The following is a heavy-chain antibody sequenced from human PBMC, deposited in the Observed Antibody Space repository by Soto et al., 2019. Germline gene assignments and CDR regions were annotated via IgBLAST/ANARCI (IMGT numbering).Heavy chain of an antibody. CDR2: ISGYNGDT. CDR3: AKNGQPPYYYYGLDV. J-gene: IGHJ6*02. V-gene: IGHV1-18*01. Sequence: GHLVQSEAEVKKSGASVKVSCKASGYTFTRYGISWVRQAPGQGLEWMGWISGYNGDTNYAQKFQGRVSMTIDTSTTPAYMELRSLTSDDTAVYYCAKNGQPPYYYYGLDVWGQGTKVTVSS. CDR1: GYTFTRYG. D-gene: IGHD2-8*01.